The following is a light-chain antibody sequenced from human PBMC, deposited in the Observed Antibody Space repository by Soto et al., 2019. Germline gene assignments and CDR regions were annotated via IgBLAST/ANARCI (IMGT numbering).Light chain of an antibody. CDR3: QSYDSSTVV. CDR2: ENN. J-gene: IGLJ2*01. Sequence: NFMLTQPHSVSESPGKTVTISCTRSSGSIASNDVQWYQQRPGSAPTTVIYENNQRPSGVPDRFSGSTDGSSNSASLTISGRQTVDEADYYCQSYDSSTVVFGGGTKVTVL. CDR1: SGSIASND. V-gene: IGLV6-57*04.